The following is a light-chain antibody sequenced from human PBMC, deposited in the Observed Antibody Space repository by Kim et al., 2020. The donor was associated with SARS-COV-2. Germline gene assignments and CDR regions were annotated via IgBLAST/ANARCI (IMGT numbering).Light chain of an antibody. CDR1: SLRSYY. V-gene: IGLV3-19*01. J-gene: IGLJ2*01. Sequence: SSELTQDPAVSVALGQTVRITCQGDSLRSYYATWYQQKPRQAPILVIYGKNNRPSGIPDRFSGSSSGNTASLTITGTQAGDEADYYCNSRDTNANVVFGGGTKLTVL. CDR3: NSRDTNANVV. CDR2: GKN.